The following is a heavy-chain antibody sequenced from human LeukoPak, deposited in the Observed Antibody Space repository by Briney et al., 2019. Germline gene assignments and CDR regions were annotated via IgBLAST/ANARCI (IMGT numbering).Heavy chain of an antibody. Sequence: GGSPRLSCAASGFTFDDYSMHWVRQGPGKGLEWVSVISWDGGSTPYADSVKGRFTISRDNSKNSLYLQMNSLRSEDSALYYCAKDRVGVDYWGQGTLVSVSS. CDR1: GFTFDDYS. J-gene: IGHJ4*02. V-gene: IGHV3-43*01. D-gene: IGHD1-26*01. CDR2: ISWDGGST. CDR3: AKDRVGVDY.